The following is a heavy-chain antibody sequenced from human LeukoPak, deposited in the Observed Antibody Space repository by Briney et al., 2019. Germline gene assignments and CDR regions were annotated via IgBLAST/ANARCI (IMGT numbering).Heavy chain of an antibody. CDR2: IIPIFGTA. Sequence: ASVKVSCKASGGTFSSYAISWVRQAPGQGLEWMGGIIPIFGTANYAQKFQGRVTITADKSTSTAYMELSSLRSEDTAVYYCARSANWNYFHWFDPWGQGTLVTVSS. V-gene: IGHV1-69*06. CDR3: ARSANWNYFHWFDP. D-gene: IGHD1-7*01. J-gene: IGHJ5*02. CDR1: GGTFSSYA.